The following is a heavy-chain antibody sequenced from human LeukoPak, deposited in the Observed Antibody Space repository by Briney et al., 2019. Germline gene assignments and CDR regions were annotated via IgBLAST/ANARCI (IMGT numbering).Heavy chain of an antibody. J-gene: IGHJ4*02. Sequence: PGGSLRLSCAASGFTFSSYGMSWVRQAPGKGLEWVSAISGSGGSTYYADSVKGRFTISRDNSKNTLYLQMNSLRAEDTAVYYCAKEIYYGSGSYPDYWGQGTLVTVSS. CDR2: ISGSGGST. D-gene: IGHD3-10*01. V-gene: IGHV3-23*01. CDR3: AKEIYYGSGSYPDY. CDR1: GFTFSSYG.